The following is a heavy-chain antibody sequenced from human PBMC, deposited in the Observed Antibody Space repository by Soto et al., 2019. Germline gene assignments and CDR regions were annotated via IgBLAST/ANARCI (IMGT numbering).Heavy chain of an antibody. Sequence: SETLSLTCAVSGGSISSYYWSWIRQPPGRGLELIGYVFYSGSTSYSPSPKSRVTISLDTSKNRFSLKLNSVTAADTAVYYCVRAGSGYSFDYWGQGTLVTVSS. D-gene: IGHD3-9*01. CDR2: VFYSGST. J-gene: IGHJ4*02. CDR3: VRAGSGYSFDY. CDR1: GGSISSYY. V-gene: IGHV4-59*01.